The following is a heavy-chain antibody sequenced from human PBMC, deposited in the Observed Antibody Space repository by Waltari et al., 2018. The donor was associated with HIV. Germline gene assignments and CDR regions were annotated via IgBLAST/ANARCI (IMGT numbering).Heavy chain of an antibody. J-gene: IGHJ4*02. CDR3: ARRAYHGSGSLSDYYFDY. V-gene: IGHV5-51*03. CDR2: IYPGDSEN. CDR1: GYSFTNYL. D-gene: IGHD3-10*01. Sequence: EVQLVQSGAEVKDPGASLKISCTGSGYSFTNYLIGWVRQMPGNGLEWMGIIYPGDSENRYSPSFQGQVTISVDKSISTAYLQWSSLKAPDTAMYYCARRAYHGSGSLSDYYFDYWGQGTLVTVSS.